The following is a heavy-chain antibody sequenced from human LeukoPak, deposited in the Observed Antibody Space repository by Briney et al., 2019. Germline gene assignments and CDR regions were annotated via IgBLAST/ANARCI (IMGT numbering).Heavy chain of an antibody. V-gene: IGHV3-7*01. Sequence: GGSLRLSCAASGFTFSSYWMSWVRQAPGKGLEWVANIKQDGSEKYYADSVKGRFTISRDNAKNSLYLQMNSLRAEGTAVYYCARDKRRDYFDYWGQGTLVTVSS. CDR1: GFTFSSYW. CDR3: ARDKRRDYFDY. D-gene: IGHD5-24*01. J-gene: IGHJ4*02. CDR2: IKQDGSEK.